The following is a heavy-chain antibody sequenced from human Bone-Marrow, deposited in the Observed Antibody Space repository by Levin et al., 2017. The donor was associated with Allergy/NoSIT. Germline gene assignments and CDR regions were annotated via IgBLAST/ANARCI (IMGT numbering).Heavy chain of an antibody. CDR1: GGSISGSAYY. D-gene: IGHD2-15*01. CDR3: ARLGYCNGPTCYSGHY. CDR2: IYHDGST. V-gene: IGHV4-39*01. J-gene: IGHJ4*02. Sequence: SETLSLTCSVSGGSISGSAYYWGWIRQPPGKGLEWIVSIYHDGSTHNNPSLKSRVAVSVDTSKNQFSLKLTSVTAADTAVYYCARLGYCNGPTCYSGHYWGQGTLVTVSS.